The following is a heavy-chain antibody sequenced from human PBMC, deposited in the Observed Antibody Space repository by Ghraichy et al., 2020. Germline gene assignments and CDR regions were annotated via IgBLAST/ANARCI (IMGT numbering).Heavy chain of an antibody. J-gene: IGHJ4*02. Sequence: GGSLRLSCAASGFSFSSYAMSWVRQAPGKGLEWVSGIGGGGGDTYYADSVKGRFSISRDNSKNTLYLQMNSLRVEDTAVYYCAKVRVTDFDYWGQGSLVTVSS. D-gene: IGHD1-14*01. CDR2: IGGGGGDT. CDR1: GFSFSSYA. CDR3: AKVRVTDFDY. V-gene: IGHV3-23*01.